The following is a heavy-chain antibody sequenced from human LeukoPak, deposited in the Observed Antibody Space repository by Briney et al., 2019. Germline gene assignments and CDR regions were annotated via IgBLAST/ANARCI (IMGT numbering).Heavy chain of an antibody. CDR1: GGTFSSYA. D-gene: IGHD6-19*01. V-gene: IGHV1-69*04. Sequence: VASVKVSCKASGGTFSSYAISWVRQAPGQGLEWVGRIIPILGIANYAQKFQGRVTITADKSTSTAYMELSSLRSEDTAVYYCARDPGYLAGGPDFPDYWGQGTLVTVSS. J-gene: IGHJ4*02. CDR3: ARDPGYLAGGPDFPDY. CDR2: IIPILGIA.